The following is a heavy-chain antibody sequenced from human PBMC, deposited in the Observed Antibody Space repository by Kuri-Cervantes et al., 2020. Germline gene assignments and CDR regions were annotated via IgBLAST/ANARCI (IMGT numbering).Heavy chain of an antibody. CDR3: ARDGAGMVVSNWFDP. J-gene: IGHJ5*02. D-gene: IGHD2-15*01. CDR2: ISGSGGST. Sequence: GESLKISCAASGFTFSSYAMSWVRQAPGKGLEWVSAISGSGGSTYYADSVKGRFTISRDNSKNTLYLQMNSLRDEDTAVYYCARDGAGMVVSNWFDPWGQGTLVTVSS. CDR1: GFTFSSYA. V-gene: IGHV3-23*01.